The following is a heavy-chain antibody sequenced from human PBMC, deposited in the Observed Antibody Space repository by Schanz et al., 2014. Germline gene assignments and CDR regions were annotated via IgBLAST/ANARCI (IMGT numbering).Heavy chain of an antibody. V-gene: IGHV3-NL1*01. CDR1: GFTFSKYG. CDR2: YISSRNT. D-gene: IGHD4-17*01. J-gene: IGHJ3*02. CDR3: AKDPHRDYGGKPQTFDI. Sequence: QVQLVESGGGVVQPGRSLRLSCAASGFTFSKYGMHWVRQAPGKGLQWVSYISSRNTYYADSVKGRFTTSRDNSKNTMYLQMNSLRAEDTALYYCAKDPHRDYGGKPQTFDIWGQGTMVTVSS.